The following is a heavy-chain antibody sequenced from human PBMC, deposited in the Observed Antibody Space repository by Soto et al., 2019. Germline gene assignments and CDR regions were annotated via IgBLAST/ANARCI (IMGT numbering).Heavy chain of an antibody. J-gene: IGHJ6*03. CDR3: ARVPAASYYYYYMDV. V-gene: IGHV1-8*01. Sequence: ASVKVSCKASGYTFTSYDINWVRQATGQGLEWMGWMNPNSGNTGYAQKFQGRVTMTRNTSVSTAYMELSSLRSEDTAVYYCARVPAASYYYYYMDVWGKGTTVTVSS. CDR2: MNPNSGNT. D-gene: IGHD2-2*01. CDR1: GYTFTSYD.